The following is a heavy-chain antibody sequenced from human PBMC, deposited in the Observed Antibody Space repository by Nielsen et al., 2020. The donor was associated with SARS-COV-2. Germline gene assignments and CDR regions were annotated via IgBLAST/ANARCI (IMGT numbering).Heavy chain of an antibody. J-gene: IGHJ4*02. CDR1: GFTFSSYA. CDR2: ISGSGGST. CDR3: AKDERLYSGSYPDY. V-gene: IGHV3-23*01. Sequence: GESLKISRAASGFTFSSYAMSWVRQAPGKGLEWVSAISGSGGSTYYADSVKGRFTISRDNSKNTLYLQMNSLRAEDTAVYYCAKDERLYSGSYPDYWGQGTLVTVSS. D-gene: IGHD1-26*01.